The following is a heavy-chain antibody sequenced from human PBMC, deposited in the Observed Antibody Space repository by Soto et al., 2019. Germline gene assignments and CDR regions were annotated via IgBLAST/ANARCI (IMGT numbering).Heavy chain of an antibody. CDR3: ARDKGSKAWYYFFDF. CDR2: ISAYNGNT. V-gene: IGHV1-18*01. D-gene: IGHD1-26*01. CDR1: GYTFTTYG. J-gene: IGHJ4*02. Sequence: ASVKVSCKASGYTFTTYGIAWVRQAPGQGLEWLGWISAYNGNTNYAQKFQGRVTMTTETSTNTAYMEVRSLRSDDTAVYYCARDKGSKAWYYFFDFWGQGTLVTVSS.